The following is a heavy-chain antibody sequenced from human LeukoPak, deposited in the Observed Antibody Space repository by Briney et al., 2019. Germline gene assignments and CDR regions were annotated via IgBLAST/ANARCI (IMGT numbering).Heavy chain of an antibody. V-gene: IGHV3-9*01. CDR3: AKDIQNGLPSWGFDI. Sequence: GRSLRLSCAASGFTFDDYAMHWVRQAPGKGLEWVSGISWNSGSIGYADSVKGRFTISRDNAKNSLYLQMNSLRAEDTALYYCAKDIQNGLPSWGFDIWGQGTMVTVSS. D-gene: IGHD3-16*01. J-gene: IGHJ3*02. CDR2: ISWNSGSI. CDR1: GFTFDDYA.